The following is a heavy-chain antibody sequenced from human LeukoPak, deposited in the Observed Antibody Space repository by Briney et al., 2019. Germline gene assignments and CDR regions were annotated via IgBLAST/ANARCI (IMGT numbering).Heavy chain of an antibody. CDR1: GDSISSYY. CDR3: ARVPARRVVTTPTYFDY. CDR2: ISYSGST. V-gene: IGHV4-59*01. J-gene: IGHJ4*02. D-gene: IGHD2-21*02. Sequence: SETLSLTCTVSGDSISSYYWTWIRQPPGKGLEWIGYISYSGSTSYNPSLKSRVTISTDTSKNQLSLRLTSVTATDTAVYYCARVPARRVVTTPTYFDYWGQGTLVTVSS.